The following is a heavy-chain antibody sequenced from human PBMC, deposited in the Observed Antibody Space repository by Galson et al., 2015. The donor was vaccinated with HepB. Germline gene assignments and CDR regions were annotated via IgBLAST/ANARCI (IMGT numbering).Heavy chain of an antibody. CDR3: TSLMTTVTTGDNWFDP. V-gene: IGHV3-73*01. Sequence: SLRLSCAASGFTFSGSAMHWVRQASGKGLEWVGRIRSKANSYATAYAASVRGRFTISRDDSKNTAYLQMNSLKTEDTAVYYCTSLMTTVTTGDNWFDPWGQGTLVTVSS. D-gene: IGHD4-17*01. CDR1: GFTFSGSA. J-gene: IGHJ5*02. CDR2: IRSKANSYAT.